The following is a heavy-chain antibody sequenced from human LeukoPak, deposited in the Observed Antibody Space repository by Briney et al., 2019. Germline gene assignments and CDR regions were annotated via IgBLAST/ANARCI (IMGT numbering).Heavy chain of an antibody. CDR3: TRPLGYCSSTSCYLSFQH. V-gene: IGHV3-49*04. D-gene: IGHD2-2*01. Sequence: GGSLRLSCTASGFTFGDYAMSWVRQAPGKGLEWVGFIRSKAYGGTTEYAASVKGRFTISRDDSKSIAYLQMNSLKTEDTAVYYCTRPLGYCSSTSCYLSFQHWGQGTLVTVSS. CDR2: IRSKAYGGTT. J-gene: IGHJ1*01. CDR1: GFTFGDYA.